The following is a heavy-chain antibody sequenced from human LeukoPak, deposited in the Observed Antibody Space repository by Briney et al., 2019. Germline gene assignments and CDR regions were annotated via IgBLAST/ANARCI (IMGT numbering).Heavy chain of an antibody. CDR2: INPTGGST. CDR1: GYTFPSYF. V-gene: IGHV1-46*01. J-gene: IGHJ4*02. D-gene: IGHD6-6*01. Sequence: VASVKVSCKASGYTFPSYFMHWVRQAPGQGLEWMGIINPTGGSTTYAQKFQGRVTMTRDTSTSTVYMELRSLRSDDTAVYYCARTAARRFDYWGQGTLVTVSS. CDR3: ARTAARRFDY.